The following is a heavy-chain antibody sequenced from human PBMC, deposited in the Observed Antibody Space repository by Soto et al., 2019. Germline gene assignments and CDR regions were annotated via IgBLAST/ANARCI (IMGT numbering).Heavy chain of an antibody. CDR2: TSYSGNT. J-gene: IGHJ4*02. V-gene: IGHV4-59*02. CDR1: GGSVSSYQ. Sequence: QVQLQESGPGLLKPSETLSLTCTISGGSVSSYQWSWIRQPPGKGLEWIGRTSYSGNTVYNPSLKRRVAFSVDTSKNHFSLTLTSVTAADTAVYYCARDGVGPFDYWGQGPLVTVSS. D-gene: IGHD1-26*01. CDR3: ARDGVGPFDY.